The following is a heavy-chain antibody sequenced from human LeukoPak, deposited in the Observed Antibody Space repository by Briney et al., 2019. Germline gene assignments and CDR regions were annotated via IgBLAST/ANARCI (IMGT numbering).Heavy chain of an antibody. D-gene: IGHD3-10*01. V-gene: IGHV4-34*01. J-gene: IGHJ4*02. Sequence: SETLSLTSAVYGGSFSGYYWSWIPQPPGKGLEWIGEINHSGSTNYNPSLKSRVTISVDTSKNQFSRKLSSVTAADTAVYYCARDYGSGSYYEWGQGTLVTVSS. CDR3: ARDYGSGSYYE. CDR1: GGSFSGYY. CDR2: INHSGST.